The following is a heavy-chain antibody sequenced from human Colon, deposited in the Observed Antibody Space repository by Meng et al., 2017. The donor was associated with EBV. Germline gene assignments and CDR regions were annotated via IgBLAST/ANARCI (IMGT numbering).Heavy chain of an antibody. CDR3: ARHTFSGNPGGTDS. V-gene: IGHV4-39*01. J-gene: IGHJ4*02. CDR2: QCHADDT. D-gene: IGHD4-23*01. CDR1: GGPISRTGTC. Sequence: QRREWGLGLVQPSATLSLTCTVSGGPISRTGTCGGWIRQPPGKGLEWIGSQCHADDTYYNPSLMGRVTISVDTSKNQVSLKLTSVTAADTSIYYCARHTFSGNPGGTDSWGQGILVTVSS.